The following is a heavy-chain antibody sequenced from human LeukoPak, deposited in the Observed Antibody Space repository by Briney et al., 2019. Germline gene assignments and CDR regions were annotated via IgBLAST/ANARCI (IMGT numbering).Heavy chain of an antibody. D-gene: IGHD6-25*01. CDR2: IRYDGSNK. CDR3: AKDPTMSRLYYFEY. J-gene: IGHJ4*02. Sequence: PGGSLRLSCAAPGFTFSSYGIHWVRQAPGKGLEWVAFIRYDGSNKYYADSVKGRITISRDNSKNTVFLQMSSLRADDTAVYYCAKDPTMSRLYYFEYWGQGSLVTVSS. V-gene: IGHV3-30*02. CDR1: GFTFSSYG.